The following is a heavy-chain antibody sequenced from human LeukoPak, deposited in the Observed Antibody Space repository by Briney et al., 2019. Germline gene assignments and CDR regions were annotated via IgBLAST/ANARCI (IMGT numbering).Heavy chain of an antibody. J-gene: IGHJ6*04. CDR2: IYYSGST. V-gene: IGHV4-30-4*08. D-gene: IGHD3-22*01. Sequence: SQTLSLTCTVSGGSISSGDYYWSWIRQPPGKGLEWIGYIYYSGSTYYNPSLKSRVTISVDTSKNQFSLKLSSATAADTAVYYCARHDSSEGMDVWGKGTTVTVSS. CDR3: ARHDSSEGMDV. CDR1: GGSISSGDYY.